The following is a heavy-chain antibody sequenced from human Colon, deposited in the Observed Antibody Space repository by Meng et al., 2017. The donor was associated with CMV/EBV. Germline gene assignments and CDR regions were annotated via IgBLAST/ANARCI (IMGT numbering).Heavy chain of an antibody. CDR3: AREVGFTSSWHTFFDS. V-gene: IGHV1-18*01. CDR2: ITAYNGVK. CDR1: GYTFTDRG. J-gene: IGHJ4*02. D-gene: IGHD6-13*01. Sequence: GYTFTDRGFSWVRPAPGQGLEWMGWITAYNGVKNYAQKFQGRVTMTIDTSTNTAYLDLRRLTSDDTAVYYCAREVGFTSSWHTFFDSWGQGTLVTVSS.